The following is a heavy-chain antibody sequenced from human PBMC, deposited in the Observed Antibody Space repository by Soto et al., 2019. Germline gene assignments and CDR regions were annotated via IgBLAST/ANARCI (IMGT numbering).Heavy chain of an antibody. V-gene: IGHV3-9*01. D-gene: IGHD3-9*01. Sequence: PGGSLRLSCAASGFTFDDYAMHWVRQAPGKGLEWVSGISWNSGSIGYADSVKGRFTISRDNAKNSLYLQMNSLRAEDTALYYCAKDILTGYYTYWGQGTLVTVSS. CDR3: AKDILTGYYTY. CDR2: ISWNSGSI. CDR1: GFTFDDYA. J-gene: IGHJ4*02.